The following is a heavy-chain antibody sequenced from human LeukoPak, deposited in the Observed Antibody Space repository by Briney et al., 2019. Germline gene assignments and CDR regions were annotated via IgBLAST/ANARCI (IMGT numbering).Heavy chain of an antibody. D-gene: IGHD3-3*01. CDR3: ARVGNYDFWSGYYNFDY. J-gene: IGHJ4*02. CDR1: GFTFSSYS. CDR2: ISSSSSTI. V-gene: IGHV3-48*01. Sequence: GGSLRLSCAASGFTFSSYSMNWVRQAPGKGLEWVSYISSSSSTIYYADSVKGRFTISRDNAKNSLYLQMNSLRAEDTAVYYCARVGNYDFWSGYYNFDYWGQGTLVTVSS.